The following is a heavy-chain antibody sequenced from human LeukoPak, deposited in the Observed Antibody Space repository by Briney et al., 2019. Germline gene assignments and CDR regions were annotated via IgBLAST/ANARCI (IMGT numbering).Heavy chain of an antibody. J-gene: IGHJ4*02. CDR2: INPNSGGT. CDR3: ARAGGLRRIWSFDY. Sequence: GASAMVSSRASSYTFTAYYMHCGRQAPGQGREWMGWINPNSGGTNYAQKFQGRVTMTRDTSISTAYMELSRLRSDDTAVYYCARAGGLRRIWSFDYWGQGTLVTVSS. CDR1: SYTFTAYY. D-gene: IGHD5-12*01. V-gene: IGHV1-2*02.